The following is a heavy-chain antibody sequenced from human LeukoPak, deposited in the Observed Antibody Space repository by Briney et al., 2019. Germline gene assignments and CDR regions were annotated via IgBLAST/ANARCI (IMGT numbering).Heavy chain of an antibody. CDR3: ARAVWYYDSSGYAIGVPFDS. D-gene: IGHD3-22*01. J-gene: IGHJ4*03. CDR1: GFTFSSYS. V-gene: IGHV3-48*01. CDR2: IDTDSSTI. Sequence: GASLRLSCAASGFTFSSYSMNWVRQAPGQGLEWVSYIDTDSSTIDYADSLKGRFTITRDNAKNSLFLQLNSLRAEDTAVYYCARAVWYYDSSGYAIGVPFDSWGRGTPVTVSS.